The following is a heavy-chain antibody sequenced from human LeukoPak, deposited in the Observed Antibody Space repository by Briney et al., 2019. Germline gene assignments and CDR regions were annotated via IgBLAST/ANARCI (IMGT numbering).Heavy chain of an antibody. CDR3: ARAPAQGGIVVVPAARPKPFDY. Sequence: SETLSLTCAVYGGSFSGYYWSWIRQPPGKGLEWIGEINHSGTTNYNPSLKSRVTMSVDTSKNQFSLKLSSVTAADTAVYYCARAPAQGGIVVVPAARPKPFDYWGQGTLVTVSS. CDR1: GGSFSGYY. V-gene: IGHV4-34*01. J-gene: IGHJ4*02. CDR2: INHSGTT. D-gene: IGHD2-2*01.